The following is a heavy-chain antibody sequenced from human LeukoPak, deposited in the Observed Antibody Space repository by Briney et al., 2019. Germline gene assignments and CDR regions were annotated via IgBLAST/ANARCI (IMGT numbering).Heavy chain of an antibody. CDR3: ARDDGVAAAVPRGY. Sequence: GSLRLSCAASGFTFSSYWMSWVRQAPGKGLEWVANIKQDGSEKYYVDSVKGRFTISRDNAKNSLYLQMNSLRAEDTAVYYCARDDGVAAAVPRGYWGQGTLVTVSS. CDR2: IKQDGSEK. J-gene: IGHJ4*02. V-gene: IGHV3-7*01. D-gene: IGHD6-13*01. CDR1: GFTFSSYW.